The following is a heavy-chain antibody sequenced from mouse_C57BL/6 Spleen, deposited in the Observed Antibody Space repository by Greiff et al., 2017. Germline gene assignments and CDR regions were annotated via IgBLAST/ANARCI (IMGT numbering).Heavy chain of an antibody. CDR3: ARNDYGSSPAWFAY. Sequence: QVQLKQSGPELVKPGASVKISCKASGYTFTDYYINWVKQRPGQGLEWIGWIFPGSGSTYYNEKFKGKATLTVDKSSSTAYMLLSSLTSEDSAVYFCARNDYGSSPAWFAYWGQGTLVTVSA. V-gene: IGHV1-75*01. J-gene: IGHJ3*01. CDR2: IFPGSGST. CDR1: GYTFTDYY. D-gene: IGHD1-1*01.